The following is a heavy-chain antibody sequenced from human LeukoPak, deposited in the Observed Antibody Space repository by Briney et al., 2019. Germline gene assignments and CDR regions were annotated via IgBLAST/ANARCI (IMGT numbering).Heavy chain of an antibody. Sequence: SETLSLTCTVSGVSISSSSYYWGWLRQPPGKGLEWIGSIYHSGSTYYNPSLKSRVTISVDTSKNQFSLKLSSVTAADTAVYYCAGRYYDFWSGSKEIFDYWGQGTLVTVSS. V-gene: IGHV4-39*01. J-gene: IGHJ4*02. CDR2: IYHSGST. CDR3: AGRYYDFWSGSKEIFDY. CDR1: GVSISSSSYY. D-gene: IGHD3-3*01.